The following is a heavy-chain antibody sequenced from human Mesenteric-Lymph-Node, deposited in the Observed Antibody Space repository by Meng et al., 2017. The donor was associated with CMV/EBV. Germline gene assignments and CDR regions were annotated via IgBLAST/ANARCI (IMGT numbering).Heavy chain of an antibody. CDR2: MRYDGINT. V-gene: IGHV3-30*02. CDR1: GFTFTSYG. J-gene: IGHJ4*02. CDR3: AREVYYDSSGYYPGY. D-gene: IGHD3-22*01. Sequence: GESLKISCAASGFTFTSYGIHWVRQAPGKGSEWVAFMRYDGINTYYADSVKGRFTISRDNAKNSLYLQMNSLRAEDTAVYYCAREVYYDSSGYYPGYWGQGTLVTVSS.